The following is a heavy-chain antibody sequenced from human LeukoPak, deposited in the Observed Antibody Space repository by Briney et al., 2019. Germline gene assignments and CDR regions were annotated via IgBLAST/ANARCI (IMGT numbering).Heavy chain of an antibody. D-gene: IGHD1-26*01. CDR2: INPSGGST. Sequence: GASVKVSCKASGYTFTGYYMHWVRQAPGQGLEWMGWINPSGGSTSYAQKFQGRVTMTRDTSTSTVYMELRSLRSDDTAVYYCAREASSGAYNDYWGQGTLVTVSS. V-gene: IGHV1-46*01. CDR3: AREASSGAYNDY. CDR1: GYTFTGYY. J-gene: IGHJ4*02.